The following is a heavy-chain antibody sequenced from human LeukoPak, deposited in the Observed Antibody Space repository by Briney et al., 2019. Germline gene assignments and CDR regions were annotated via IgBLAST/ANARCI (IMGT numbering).Heavy chain of an antibody. J-gene: IGHJ4*02. CDR3: ARCRLGGDCYSPDY. Sequence: PSETLSLTCTVYSGSFRGYYWSWIRQPPGRGLEWIGEINHSGSTNYNPSRKGRLTISMDMSTNQSSLELGSVTGADPAITLCARCRLGGDCYSPDYWGQGTQVTVSS. V-gene: IGHV4-34*01. D-gene: IGHD2-21*02. CDR1: SGSFRGYY. CDR2: INHSGST.